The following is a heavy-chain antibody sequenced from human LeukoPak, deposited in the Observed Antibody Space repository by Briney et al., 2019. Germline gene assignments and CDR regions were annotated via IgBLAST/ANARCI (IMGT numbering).Heavy chain of an antibody. CDR3: AKLRSRRTYDSSGYYFDY. CDR2: ISCNSGNT. V-gene: IGHV3-9*01. Sequence: SLRLSCEASGFTFADYATHWVRQAPGKGLEWVSCISCNSGNTNYAESGKGRFTISRDNAKNALYLHMNSLRTEDTALYYCAKLRSRRTYDSSGYYFDYWGQGTLVTVSS. J-gene: IGHJ4*02. D-gene: IGHD3-22*01. CDR1: GFTFADYA.